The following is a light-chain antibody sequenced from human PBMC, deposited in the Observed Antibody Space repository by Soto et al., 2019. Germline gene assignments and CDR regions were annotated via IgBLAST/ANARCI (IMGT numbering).Light chain of an antibody. CDR3: QQYHSYSWT. CDR1: QDISNY. V-gene: IGKV1-5*03. J-gene: IGKJ1*01. Sequence: EIQMTQSPSSLSASVGDRVTITCQASQDISNYLNWYQQKPGKAPKLLIYKTSSLESGVPPRFSGSGSGTEFTLTISSLQPDDSATYYCQQYHSYSWTFGQGTKVDI. CDR2: KTS.